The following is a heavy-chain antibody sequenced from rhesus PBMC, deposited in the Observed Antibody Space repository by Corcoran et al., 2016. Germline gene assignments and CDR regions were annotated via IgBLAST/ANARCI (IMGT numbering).Heavy chain of an antibody. D-gene: IGHD5-24*01. Sequence: QVQLQESGPGLVKPSETLSLTCAVSGGSISSINWWSWLRQPPGNRLELIEYISGSSDSTSYNPSLKSRGTIATDTAKNQFSLKLSSVTAADTAVYYCAREQVYSGSFDYWGQGVLVTVSS. J-gene: IGHJ4*01. CDR2: ISGSSDST. CDR3: AREQVYSGSFDY. V-gene: IGHV4-65*01. CDR1: GGSISSINW.